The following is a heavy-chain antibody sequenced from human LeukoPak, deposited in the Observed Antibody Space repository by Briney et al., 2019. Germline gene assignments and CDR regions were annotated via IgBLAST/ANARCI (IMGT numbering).Heavy chain of an antibody. CDR1: GFTFSSYS. CDR2: ISSSSSYI. CDR3: ARDGNGGPYGFWSGPKPDFDY. V-gene: IGHV3-21*01. D-gene: IGHD3-3*01. Sequence: GGSLRLSCAASGFTFSSYSMNWVRQAPGKGLEWVSSISSSSSYIYYADSVKGRFTISRDNAKNSLYLQMNSLRAEDTAVYYCARDGNGGPYGFWSGPKPDFDYWGQGTLVTVSS. J-gene: IGHJ4*02.